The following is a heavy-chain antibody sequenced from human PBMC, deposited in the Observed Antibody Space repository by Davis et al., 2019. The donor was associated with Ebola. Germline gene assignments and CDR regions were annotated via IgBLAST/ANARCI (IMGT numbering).Heavy chain of an antibody. CDR2: INPSGGST. CDR3: ASGSFWGDY. Sequence: AASVKVSCKASGGTFSSYAITWVRQAPGQGLEWMGIINPSGGSTSYAQKFQGRVTMTRDTSTSTVYMELSSLRSEDTAVYYCASGSFWGDYWGQGTLVTVSS. J-gene: IGHJ4*02. CDR1: GGTFSSYA. V-gene: IGHV1-46*01. D-gene: IGHD3-16*01.